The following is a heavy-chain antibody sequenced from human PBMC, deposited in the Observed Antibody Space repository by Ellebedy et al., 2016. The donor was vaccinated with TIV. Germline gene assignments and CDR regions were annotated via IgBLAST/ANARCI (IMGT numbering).Heavy chain of an antibody. J-gene: IGHJ4*02. D-gene: IGHD6-19*01. CDR3: ARDAETLSIAVAGYLDY. CDR2: ISYDGSNK. V-gene: IGHV3-30*01. CDR1: GFTFSSYA. Sequence: GESLKISCAASGFTFSSYAMHWVRQAPGKGLEWVAVISYDGSNKYYADSVKGRFTISRDNSKNTLYLQMNSLRAEDTAVYYCARDAETLSIAVAGYLDYWGQGTLVTVSS.